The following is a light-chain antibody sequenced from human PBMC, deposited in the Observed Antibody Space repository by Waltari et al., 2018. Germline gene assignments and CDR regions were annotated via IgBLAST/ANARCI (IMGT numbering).Light chain of an antibody. Sequence: QSVLTQPPSVSGAPGQRVTISCTGSSSNIGAGYAVHWYQQLPGTAPKLLIYGNSNRPSGVPDRFSGSKSGTSASLAITGLQAEDEADYYCQSYDSSSNWVFGGGTKLTVL. J-gene: IGLJ3*02. CDR3: QSYDSSSNWV. CDR1: SSNIGAGYA. V-gene: IGLV1-40*01. CDR2: GNS.